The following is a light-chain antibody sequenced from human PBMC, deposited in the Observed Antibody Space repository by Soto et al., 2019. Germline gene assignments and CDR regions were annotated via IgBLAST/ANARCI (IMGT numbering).Light chain of an antibody. CDR2: EVS. V-gene: IGLV2-14*01. Sequence: QSALTQPASVSGSPGQSITISCTGTSSDVGGYNYVSWYQQHPGKAPKLMIYEVSNRPSGVSNRSSGSKSGNTASLTISGLQAEDEADYYCSSYTSSTFYGFGTGTKATVL. CDR3: SSYTSSTFYG. J-gene: IGLJ1*01. CDR1: SSDVGGYNY.